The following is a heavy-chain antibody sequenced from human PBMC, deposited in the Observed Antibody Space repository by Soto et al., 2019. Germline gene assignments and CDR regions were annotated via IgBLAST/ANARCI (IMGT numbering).Heavy chain of an antibody. CDR1: GYSFTSYW. CDR3: ARQGNSYGPPNYYYYGMDV. D-gene: IGHD5-18*01. CDR2: IYPGDSGT. Sequence: PGESLKISCQGSGYSFTSYWIGWVRQMPGKGLEWMGIIYPGDSGTRYSPSFQGQVTISADKSISTAYLQWSSLKASDTAMYYCARQGNSYGPPNYYYYGMDVWGQGTTVTVSS. J-gene: IGHJ6*02. V-gene: IGHV5-51*01.